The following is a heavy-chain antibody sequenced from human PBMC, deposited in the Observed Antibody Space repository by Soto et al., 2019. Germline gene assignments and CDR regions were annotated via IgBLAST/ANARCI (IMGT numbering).Heavy chain of an antibody. Sequence: QVQLVQSGAEVKKPGSSVKVSCKASGGTFSSYAISWVRQAPGQGLEWMGGIIPIFGTANYAQKFQGRVTITADESTSTAYMELSSLRSEDTAVYYCARGSYYDILTGYRNWFVPWGQGTLVTVSS. D-gene: IGHD3-9*01. J-gene: IGHJ5*02. V-gene: IGHV1-69*01. CDR1: GGTFSSYA. CDR3: ARGSYYDILTGYRNWFVP. CDR2: IIPIFGTA.